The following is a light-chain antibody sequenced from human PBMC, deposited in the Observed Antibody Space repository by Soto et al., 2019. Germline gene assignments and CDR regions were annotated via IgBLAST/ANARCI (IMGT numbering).Light chain of an antibody. CDR2: HTS. Sequence: EIVLTQSPGTLSLSPGERATLSWRASQTVNSRLAWYQHKPGQAPRLLIYHTSNRATGIPARFSGSGSGTDFTLTISSLEPEDFAVYYCHQRQSWPRTFGQGTKVDIK. J-gene: IGKJ1*01. V-gene: IGKV3-11*01. CDR1: QTVNSR. CDR3: HQRQSWPRT.